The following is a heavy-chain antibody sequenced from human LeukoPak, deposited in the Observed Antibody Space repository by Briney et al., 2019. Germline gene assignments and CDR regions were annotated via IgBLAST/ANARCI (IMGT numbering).Heavy chain of an antibody. CDR3: ASRSPGYSSSWYDLMAY. J-gene: IGHJ4*02. Sequence: SVKVSCKASGGTFSSYAISWVRQAPGQGLEWMGGIIPIFGTANYAQKFQGRVTITADESTSTAYMELSSLSSEDTAVYYCASRSPGYSSSWYDLMAYWGQGTLVTVSS. V-gene: IGHV1-69*01. D-gene: IGHD6-13*01. CDR2: IIPIFGTA. CDR1: GGTFSSYA.